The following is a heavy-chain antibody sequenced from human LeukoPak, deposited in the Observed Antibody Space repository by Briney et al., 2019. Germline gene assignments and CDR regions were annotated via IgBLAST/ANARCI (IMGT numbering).Heavy chain of an antibody. CDR1: GGSISSGGYY. CDR2: MYCSGST. J-gene: IGHJ5*02. Sequence: SQTLSLTCTVSGGSISSGGYYWSWIRQHPGKGLEWIGYMYCSGSTYYNPSLKSRDTISVDTSKNQFSLKLSSVTAADTAVYYCARALGATMVRGVIGKLNWFDPWGRGTLVTVSS. V-gene: IGHV4-31*03. D-gene: IGHD3-10*01. CDR3: ARALGATMVRGVIGKLNWFDP.